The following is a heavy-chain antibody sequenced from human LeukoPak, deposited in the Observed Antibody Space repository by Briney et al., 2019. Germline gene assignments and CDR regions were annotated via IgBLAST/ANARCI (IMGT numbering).Heavy chain of an antibody. CDR3: ARSSGSYPHLFDY. CDR1: GGRFKSYG. J-gene: IGHJ4*02. V-gene: IGHV1-2*02. CDR2: INPNSGVT. Sequence: GASVKVSCKTTGGRFKSYGFSWVRQAPGQGLEWMGWINPNSGVTKYPQKFQGRVSMTTDTSSSTVYMYLSRLRSDDTALFYCARSSGSYPHLFDYWGQGTLVTVSS. D-gene: IGHD6-19*01.